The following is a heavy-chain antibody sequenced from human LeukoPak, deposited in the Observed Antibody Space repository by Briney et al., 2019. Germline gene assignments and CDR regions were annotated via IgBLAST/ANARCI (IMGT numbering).Heavy chain of an antibody. CDR2: IKQDGSEK. J-gene: IGHJ3*02. Sequence: GGSLRLSCEASGFTFTKFWMSWVRQAPGKGLEWVANIKQDGSEKYYVDSVKGRFTISRDNAKNSLYLQMNSLRAEDTAVYYCARVRRILYSRSAFDIWGQGTMVTVSS. D-gene: IGHD2-8*01. V-gene: IGHV3-7*01. CDR1: GFTFTKFW. CDR3: ARVRRILYSRSAFDI.